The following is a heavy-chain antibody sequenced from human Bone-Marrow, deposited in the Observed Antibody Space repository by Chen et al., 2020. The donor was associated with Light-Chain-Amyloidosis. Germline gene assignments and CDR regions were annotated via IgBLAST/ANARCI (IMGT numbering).Heavy chain of an antibody. CDR1: GGAISGSY. CDR2: IYYSGST. D-gene: IGHD2-15*01. J-gene: IGHJ2*01. V-gene: IGHV4-59*01. CDR3: ARDYQEYGNRWFSWYFDL. Sequence: QVQLQESGPGLVKPSETLSLTCTVSGGAISGSYWRWIRQSPGKGLAWIGYIYYSGSTKYNPSLKSRVTLSIDTSKNEFSLKLRSFSAADTAIYYCARDYQEYGNRWFSWYFDLWGRGTPVTVSS.